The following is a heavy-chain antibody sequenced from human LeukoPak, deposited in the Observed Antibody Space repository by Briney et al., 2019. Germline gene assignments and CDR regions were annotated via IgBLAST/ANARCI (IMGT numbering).Heavy chain of an antibody. D-gene: IGHD3-22*01. V-gene: IGHV4-34*01. CDR2: IKYSGST. CDR3: ASGYYYDSSGYFGDAFDI. Sequence: SETLSLTCDVNGGSLSGYYWTWIRQSPGKGLEWLGEIKYSGSTTYNPSLRRRVTMSVDSSKNQFSLRLSSVTAADTAVYYCASGYYYDSSGYFGDAFDIWGQGTMVTVSS. J-gene: IGHJ3*02. CDR1: GGSLSGYY.